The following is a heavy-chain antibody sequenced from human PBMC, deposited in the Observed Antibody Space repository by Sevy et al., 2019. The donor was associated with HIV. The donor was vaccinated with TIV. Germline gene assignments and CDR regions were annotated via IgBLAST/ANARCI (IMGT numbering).Heavy chain of an antibody. J-gene: IGHJ6*02. D-gene: IGHD5-12*01. CDR3: GKCTLWVYDPTNRKCGMDV. CDR1: GYNFINYG. CDR2: SSPFTGSP. Sequence: ASVKVSCKASGYNFINYGISWVRQAPGQGLEWVGGSSPFTGSPNYPQKLQDRVTVTTDTATNTAYMELRNLRSDDMAVYYYGKCTLWVYDPTNRKCGMDVWGQGTTVTVSS. V-gene: IGHV1-18*03.